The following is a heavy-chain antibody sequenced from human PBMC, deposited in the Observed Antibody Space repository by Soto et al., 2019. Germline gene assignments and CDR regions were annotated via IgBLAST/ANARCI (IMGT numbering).Heavy chain of an antibody. CDR1: GGSISAHY. CDR3: ARGGSNKFDP. CDR2: IYYSGST. V-gene: IGHV4-59*11. Sequence: PSETLSLTCTVSGGSISAHYWSWIRQPPGKGLEWIGYIYYSGSTYYTPSLKSRVTISVDTSKNQFSLNLTSVTAADTAVYYCARGGSNKFDPWGQGTLVTVSS. J-gene: IGHJ5*02. D-gene: IGHD6-13*01.